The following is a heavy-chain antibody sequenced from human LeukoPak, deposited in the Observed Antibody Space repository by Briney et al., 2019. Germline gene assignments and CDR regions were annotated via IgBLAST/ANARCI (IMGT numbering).Heavy chain of an antibody. Sequence: SVKVSCKASGGTFSSYAISWVRQAPGQGREWMGGIIPIFGTANYAQKFQGRVTITTDESTSTAYMELSSLRSEDTAVYYCARSLLGGRNWFDPWGQGTLVTVSS. CDR1: GGTFSSYA. CDR2: IIPIFGTA. V-gene: IGHV1-69*05. CDR3: ARSLLGGRNWFDP. J-gene: IGHJ5*02. D-gene: IGHD3-16*01.